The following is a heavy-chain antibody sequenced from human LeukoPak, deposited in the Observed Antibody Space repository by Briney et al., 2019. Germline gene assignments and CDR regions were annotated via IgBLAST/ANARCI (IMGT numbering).Heavy chain of an antibody. CDR1: VYTFTDYY. J-gene: IGHJ4*02. Sequence: ASVKVSCKASVYTFTDYYMHWVRQAPGQGLEWMGWINPNSGDTNFAQKFQGRVAMTRDTSISTAYLELGSLRSDDTAVYFCARARWQLVPYFDSWGQGTLVTVSS. D-gene: IGHD6-6*01. CDR2: INPNSGDT. CDR3: ARARWQLVPYFDS. V-gene: IGHV1-2*02.